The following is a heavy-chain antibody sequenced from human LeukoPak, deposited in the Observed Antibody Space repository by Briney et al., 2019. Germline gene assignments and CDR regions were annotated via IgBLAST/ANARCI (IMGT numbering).Heavy chain of an antibody. J-gene: IGHJ4*02. V-gene: IGHV1-46*01. D-gene: IGHD3-22*01. CDR2: INPGTGST. Sequence: ASVKVSCKASGYTFTNYYMYWVRQAPGQGLEWMGIINPGTGSTSYAQKFQGRVTMTRDTSTSTVYMELSRLRSEDTAVYYCARAYYYDSSGFYPGGDSWGQGTLVTVSS. CDR1: GYTFTNYY. CDR3: ARAYYYDSSGFYPGGDS.